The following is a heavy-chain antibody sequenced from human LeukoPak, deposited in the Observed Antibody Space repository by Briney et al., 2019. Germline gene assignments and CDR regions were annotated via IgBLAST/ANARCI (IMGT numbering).Heavy chain of an antibody. V-gene: IGHV4-59*08. CDR1: GGSISSYY. Sequence: SETLSLTCTVSGGSISSYYWSWIRQPPGKGLEWIGYIYYSGSTNYNPSLKSRVTISVDTSKNQFSLKLSSVTAADTAAYYCARRVAAADSYYYYGMDVWGQGTTVTVSS. CDR2: IYYSGST. J-gene: IGHJ6*02. D-gene: IGHD6-13*01. CDR3: ARRVAAADSYYYYGMDV.